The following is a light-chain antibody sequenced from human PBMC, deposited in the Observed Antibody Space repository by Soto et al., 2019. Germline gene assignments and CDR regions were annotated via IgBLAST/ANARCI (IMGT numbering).Light chain of an antibody. V-gene: IGLV2-14*03. Sequence: QSALTQPASVSGSPGQSITISCTGTSSDVGGYNYVAWYQQHPGKAPKLMIYDVSNRPSGVSNRFSGSKSGNTASLTISGLQTEDEADYYCSSYTSSYTYVFGGGTKLTVL. CDR3: SSYTSSYTYV. CDR1: SSDVGGYNY. CDR2: DVS. J-gene: IGLJ1*01.